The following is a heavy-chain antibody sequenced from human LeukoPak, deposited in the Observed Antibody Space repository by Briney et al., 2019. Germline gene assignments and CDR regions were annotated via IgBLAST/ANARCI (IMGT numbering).Heavy chain of an antibody. V-gene: IGHV4-39*01. J-gene: IGHJ4*02. CDR3: ARHMVGGVIPYYFDD. Sequence: SETLSLTCSVSGGSISSNSDYWGWIRQPPGKGLEWIGGVYYSGSTYKNPSLRSRVTISVDTSKSQFSLRLSSVTAADTSIYYCARHMVGGVIPYYFDDWGQGTLVTVSS. CDR2: VYYSGST. CDR1: GGSISSNSDY. D-gene: IGHD3-10*01.